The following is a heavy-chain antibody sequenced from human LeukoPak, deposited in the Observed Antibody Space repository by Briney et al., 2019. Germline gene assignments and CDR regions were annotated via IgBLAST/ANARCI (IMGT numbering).Heavy chain of an antibody. V-gene: IGHV3-48*01. CDR3: ARAHDYDFWSGYYKPPLDY. CDR2: ISSSSSTI. Sequence: GGSLRLSCAASGFTFDDYAMHWVRQAPGKGLEWVSYISSSSSTIYYADSVKGRFTISRDNAKNSLYLQMNSLRAEDTAVYYCARAHDYDFWSGYYKPPLDYWGQGTLVTVSS. J-gene: IGHJ4*02. D-gene: IGHD3-3*01. CDR1: GFTFDDYA.